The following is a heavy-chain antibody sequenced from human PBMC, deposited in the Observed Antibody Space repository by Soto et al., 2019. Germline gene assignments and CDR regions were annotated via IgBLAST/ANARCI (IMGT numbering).Heavy chain of an antibody. CDR2: ISAYNGNT. CDR1: GYTFTSYG. D-gene: IGHD1-26*01. J-gene: IGHJ6*02. Sequence: QVQLVQSGAEVKKPGASVKVSCKASGYTFTSYGISWVRQAPGQGLEWMGWISAYNGNTNYAQKLQGRVTMTTDTPKSTGYMELRSLRSDDTAVYYCARDQPIKGASINSGMDVWGQGTTVTVSS. CDR3: ARDQPIKGASINSGMDV. V-gene: IGHV1-18*01.